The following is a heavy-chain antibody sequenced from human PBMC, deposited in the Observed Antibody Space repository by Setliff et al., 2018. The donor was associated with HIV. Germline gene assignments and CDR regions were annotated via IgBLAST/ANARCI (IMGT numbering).Heavy chain of an antibody. CDR2: MNPNSGNT. Sequence: ASVKVSCKASGCTFTSYDINWVRQATGQGLEWMGWMNPNSGNTGYAQKFQGRVTMTRNTSISTAYMELSSLRSDDTAVYYCAREQFLESGGVPNWYFDLWGRGTLVTVSS. J-gene: IGHJ2*01. D-gene: IGHD3-3*01. CDR3: AREQFLESGGVPNWYFDL. CDR1: GCTFTSYD. V-gene: IGHV1-8*02.